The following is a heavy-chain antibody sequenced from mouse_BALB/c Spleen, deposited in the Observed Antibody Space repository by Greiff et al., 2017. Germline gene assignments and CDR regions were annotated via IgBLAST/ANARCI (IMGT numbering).Heavy chain of an antibody. V-gene: IGHV3-2*02. CDR1: GYSITSDYA. D-gene: IGHD2-1*01. CDR3: ARSGGNPYYFDY. J-gene: IGHJ2*01. CDR2: ISYSGST. Sequence: EVQLQESGPGLVKPSQSLSLTCTVTGYSITSDYAWNWIRQFPGNKLEWMGYISYSGSTSYNPSLKSRISITRDTSKNQFFLQLNSVTTEDTATYYCARSGGNPYYFDYWGQGTTLTVSS.